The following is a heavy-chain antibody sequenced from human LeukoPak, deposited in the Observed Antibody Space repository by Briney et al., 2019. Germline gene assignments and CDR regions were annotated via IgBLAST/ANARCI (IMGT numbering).Heavy chain of an antibody. CDR2: VNWNGGST. V-gene: IGHV3-20*01. CDR1: GFTFDDYG. Sequence: GGSLRLSCAASGFTFDDYGMSWVRQSPGKGLEWVSGVNWNGGSTGYADSVKGRFTISRDNAKNSLYLQMNSLRAEDTALYHCVKERQAYGDVIWGTLDPWGQGTLVTVSS. CDR3: VKERQAYGDVIWGTLDP. J-gene: IGHJ5*02. D-gene: IGHD4-17*01.